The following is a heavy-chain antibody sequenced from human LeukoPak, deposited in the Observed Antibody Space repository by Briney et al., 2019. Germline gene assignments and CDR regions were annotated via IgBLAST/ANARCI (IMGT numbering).Heavy chain of an antibody. CDR2: ISSSGTP. CDR1: GGSISSSNYY. D-gene: IGHD4-17*01. Sequence: SETLSLTCTVSGGSISSSNYYWGWIRQPPGKGLEWIGTISSSGTPHYNSSLNSRLTISLDTSKNQFSLQLDSVNAVDTAVYYCVRPRDYGFDNWGQGTLVTVSS. V-gene: IGHV4-39*01. J-gene: IGHJ4*02. CDR3: VRPRDYGFDN.